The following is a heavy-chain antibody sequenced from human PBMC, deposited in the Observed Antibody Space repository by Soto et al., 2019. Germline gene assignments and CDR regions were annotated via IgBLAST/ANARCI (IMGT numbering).Heavy chain of an antibody. Sequence: SQTLSLTCVISGDSVSSNSAAWNLIRQSPSRGLEWLGRTYYRSKWYNDYAVSVKSRITINPDTSRNQFSLQLNSVIPEDTAVYYCARSISAAATYNWSDHWGQGTLVTVSS. V-gene: IGHV6-1*01. J-gene: IGHJ5*02. CDR1: GDSVSSNSAA. D-gene: IGHD6-13*01. CDR2: TYYRSKWYN. CDR3: ARSISAAATYNWSDH.